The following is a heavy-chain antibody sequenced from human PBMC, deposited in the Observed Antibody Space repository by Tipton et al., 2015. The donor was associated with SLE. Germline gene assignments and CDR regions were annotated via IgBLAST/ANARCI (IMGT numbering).Heavy chain of an antibody. V-gene: IGHV4-39*07. CDR3: ARTLLPASLGAFDI. D-gene: IGHD2-2*01. CDR2: IYYNGAT. CDR1: GGSIRTSDYY. Sequence: TLSLTCTVSGGSIRTSDYYWGWIRQPPGKGLEWIATIYYNGATQYNQSLKSRVTMSVDTSNNQFSLNLNSVTAADTAVYYCARTLLPASLGAFDIWGQGTVVTVSS. J-gene: IGHJ3*02.